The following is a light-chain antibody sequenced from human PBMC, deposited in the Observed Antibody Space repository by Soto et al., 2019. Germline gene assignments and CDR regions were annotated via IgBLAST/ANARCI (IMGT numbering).Light chain of an antibody. Sequence: EIVMTQSPATLSVSPGERVTLSCRASQSVSSNLAWYQQKVGQAPRLPIYGASTRATGIPARFSGSGSGTDFTLTISSLEPEDFAVYYCQQYGSSGTVGQGTKVDI. CDR2: GAS. V-gene: IGKV3-15*01. J-gene: IGKJ1*01. CDR3: QQYGSSGT. CDR1: QSVSSN.